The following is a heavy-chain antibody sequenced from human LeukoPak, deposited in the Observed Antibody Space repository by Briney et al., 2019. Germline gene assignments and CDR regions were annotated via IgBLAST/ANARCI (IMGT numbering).Heavy chain of an antibody. CDR2: IIPIFGTA. J-gene: IGHJ4*02. D-gene: IGHD1-26*01. V-gene: IGHV1-69*05. CDR1: GGTFSSYA. Sequence: SVKVPCKASGGTFSSYAISWVRQAPGQGLEWMGGIIPIFGTANYAQKFQGRVTITTDESTSTAYMELSSLRSEDTAVYYCARAGIVGATGSDYWGQGTLVTVSS. CDR3: ARAGIVGATGSDY.